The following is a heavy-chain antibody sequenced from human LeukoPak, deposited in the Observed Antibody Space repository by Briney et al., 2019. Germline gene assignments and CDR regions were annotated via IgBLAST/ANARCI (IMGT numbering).Heavy chain of an antibody. D-gene: IGHD3-10*01. CDR2: INHSGYT. V-gene: IGHV4-34*01. CDR3: ARIWPDL. Sequence: SETLSLTCAVYGGSFSGYYWSWIRQPPGKGLEWIGEINHSGYTNYNPSLKSRVTISVDTSKKQFSLKLNSVTAADTAVYYCARIWPDLWGRGTLVTVSS. J-gene: IGHJ2*01. CDR1: GGSFSGYY.